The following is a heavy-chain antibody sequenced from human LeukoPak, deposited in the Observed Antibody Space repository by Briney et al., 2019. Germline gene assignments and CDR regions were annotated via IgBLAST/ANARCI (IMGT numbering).Heavy chain of an antibody. CDR3: AVPETGYGYSSGWYDY. Sequence: SVKVSCKASGGTFSSYAISWVRQAPGQGLEWMGGIIPILGIANYAQKFQGRVTITADKSTSTAYMELSSLRSEDTAVYYCAVPETGYGYSSGWYDYWGQGTLVTVSS. D-gene: IGHD6-19*01. J-gene: IGHJ4*02. CDR2: IIPILGIA. V-gene: IGHV1-69*10. CDR1: GGTFSSYA.